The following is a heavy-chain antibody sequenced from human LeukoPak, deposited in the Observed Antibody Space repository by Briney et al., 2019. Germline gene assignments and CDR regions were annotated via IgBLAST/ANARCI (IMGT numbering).Heavy chain of an antibody. D-gene: IGHD5-12*01. V-gene: IGHV4-31*03. J-gene: IGHJ2*01. CDR1: GGSISSGGYY. CDR3: ARHEGGYTWYLGL. CDR2: ISYSGST. Sequence: SQTLSLTCTVSGGSISSGGYYWSWIRQHPGKGLEWIGYISYSGSTHYNPSLKSRVTISVDTSKNQFSLKLSSVTAADTAVYYCARHEGGYTWYLGLWGRGTLVTVSS.